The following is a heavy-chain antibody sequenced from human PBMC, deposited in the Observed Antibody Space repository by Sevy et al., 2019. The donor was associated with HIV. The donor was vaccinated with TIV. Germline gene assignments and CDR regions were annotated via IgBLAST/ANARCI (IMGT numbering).Heavy chain of an antibody. CDR1: GFTFSRNA. J-gene: IGHJ6*02. D-gene: IGHD2-2*02. Sequence: GGSLRLSCAASGFTFSRNAMSWVRQAPGKGLEWASGITGSGGSTYYADSVKGRFTISRDNSKNTLYLQMNSLRVEDXXVEYCAEVGCCSSTSCYSIYYGIDVWGQGTTVTVSS. V-gene: IGHV3-23*01. CDR2: ITGSGGST. CDR3: AEVGCCSSTSCYSIYYGIDV.